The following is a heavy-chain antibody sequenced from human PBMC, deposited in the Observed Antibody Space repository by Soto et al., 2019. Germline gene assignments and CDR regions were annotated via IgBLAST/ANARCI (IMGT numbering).Heavy chain of an antibody. J-gene: IGHJ5*02. CDR1: GFTFRCFA. CDR3: ANLAARGYWFDP. D-gene: IGHD2-15*01. CDR2: VSSTGSST. Sequence: PGGSLRLSCAASGFTFRCFAMSWVRQAPGKGLEWVSSVSSTGSSTYYADSVKGRFTISRDNSKNTLYLQMNSLRAEDTAVYYCANLAARGYWFDPWGQGTLVTVSS. V-gene: IGHV3-23*01.